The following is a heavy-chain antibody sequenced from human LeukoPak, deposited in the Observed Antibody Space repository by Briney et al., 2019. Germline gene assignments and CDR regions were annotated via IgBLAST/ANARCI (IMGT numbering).Heavy chain of an antibody. J-gene: IGHJ4*02. CDR1: GFTFSGSA. D-gene: IGHD6-13*01. V-gene: IGHV3-73*01. CDR2: IRSKADSYTT. CDR3: RAAADLNDY. Sequence: GGTLNLSCAASGFTFSGSAMHWVRQASGQGLEWLGRIRSKADSYTTAYAASVKGRFIVSRDDSKNTAYLQMNSLKTEDTAVYYCRAAADLNDYWGQGTLVTVSS.